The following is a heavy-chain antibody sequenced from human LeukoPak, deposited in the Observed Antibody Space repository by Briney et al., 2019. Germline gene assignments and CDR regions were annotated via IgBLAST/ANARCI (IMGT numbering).Heavy chain of an antibody. V-gene: IGHV3-33*01. CDR2: IWYDGSEK. J-gene: IGHJ4*02. D-gene: IGHD3-10*01. Sequence: GGSLRLSCAASGFTFSTYGMHWVRQAPGKGLEWVAVIWYDGSEKYYADSVKGRFTISRDNSKNTLHLQMNSLRAEDTAVYYCARRPFGADYWGQGTLVTVSS. CDR1: GFTFSTYG. CDR3: ARRPFGADY.